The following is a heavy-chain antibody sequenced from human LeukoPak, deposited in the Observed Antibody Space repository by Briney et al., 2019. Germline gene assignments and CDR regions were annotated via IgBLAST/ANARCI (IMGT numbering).Heavy chain of an antibody. J-gene: IGHJ6*03. CDR3: AKDGPSITIFGVVSLASTTGYYMDV. V-gene: IGHV3-23*01. Sequence: GGSLRLSCAASGLTLSSYAMSWVRQAPGKGLEWVSATSSSDAGTYYAESVRGRFTISRDNSKNTLFLQMNSLRAEDAAVYYCAKDGPSITIFGVVSLASTTGYYMDVWGKGTTVTVSS. CDR2: TSSSDAGT. D-gene: IGHD3-3*01. CDR1: GLTLSSYA.